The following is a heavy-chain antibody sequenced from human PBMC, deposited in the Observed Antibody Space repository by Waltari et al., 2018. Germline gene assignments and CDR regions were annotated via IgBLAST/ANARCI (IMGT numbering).Heavy chain of an antibody. D-gene: IGHD2-2*01. CDR2: IIPIFGTA. V-gene: IGHV1-69*08. J-gene: IGHJ6*02. Sequence: QVQLVQSGAEVKKPGSSVKVSCKASGGTFSRYAISWVRQAPGQGLEWMGRIIPIFGTANYAQKFQGRVTITADKSTSTAYMELSSLRSEDTAVYYCARGVVVPAAQDYYGMDVWGQGTTVTVSS. CDR1: GGTFSRYA. CDR3: ARGVVVPAAQDYYGMDV.